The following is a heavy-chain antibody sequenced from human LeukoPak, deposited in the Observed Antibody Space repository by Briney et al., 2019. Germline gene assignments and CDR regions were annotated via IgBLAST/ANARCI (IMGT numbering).Heavy chain of an antibody. J-gene: IGHJ4*02. CDR2: INTNTGNP. D-gene: IGHD1-1*01. CDR3: ARGGYNWNDFFDY. V-gene: IGHV7-4-1*02. Sequence: ASVKVSCKASGYTFTSYAINWVRQAPEQGLEWMGWINTNTGNPTYAQGFTGRFVFSLDTSVSTAYLQISSLKAEDAAVYYCARGGYNWNDFFDYWGQGTLVTVSS. CDR1: GYTFTSYA.